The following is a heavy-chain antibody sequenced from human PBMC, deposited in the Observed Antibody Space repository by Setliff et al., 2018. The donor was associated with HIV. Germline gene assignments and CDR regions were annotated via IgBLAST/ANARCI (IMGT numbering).Heavy chain of an antibody. CDR2: IYGGGTT. J-gene: IGHJ4*02. CDR1: GFTVSSNY. CDR3: ARELYREWDY. D-gene: IGHD3-10*01. Sequence: GGSLRLSCAASGFTVSSNYMSWVRQAPGKGLEWVSVIYGGGTTHYADSVKGRFTISRDNSKNTVYLQMNSLGVEDTAVYYCARELYREWDYWGQGTLVTVSS. V-gene: IGHV3-66*02.